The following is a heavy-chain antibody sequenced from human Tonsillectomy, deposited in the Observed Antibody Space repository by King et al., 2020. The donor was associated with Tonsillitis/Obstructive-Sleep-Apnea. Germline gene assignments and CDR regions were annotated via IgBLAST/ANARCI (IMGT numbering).Heavy chain of an antibody. V-gene: IGHV3-20*04. CDR1: GFTFDDYG. D-gene: IGHD2-2*02. Sequence: VQLVESGGGVVRPGGSLRLSCAASGFTFDDYGMTWVRHAPGKGLEWGSGLNGNADITGLADSVKGRFTISRDNAKNSLYLQMNSLRAEDTGFYYCARACCSSPSCYNGGIDYWGQGTLVTVSS. CDR3: ARACCSSPSCYNGGIDY. CDR2: LNGNADIT. J-gene: IGHJ4*02.